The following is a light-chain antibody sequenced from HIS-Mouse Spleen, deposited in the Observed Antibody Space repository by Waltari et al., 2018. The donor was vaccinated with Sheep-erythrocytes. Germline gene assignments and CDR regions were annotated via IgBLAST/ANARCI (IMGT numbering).Light chain of an antibody. Sequence: AIQMTQSPSSLSASVGDRVTITCRASQGIRNDLGWYQQKPGKAPKLLIYAEFSLQSGVPSRFRGSGSGPDFTLTISSLQPEDFATYYCLQDYKSPFTFGPGTKVDIK. V-gene: IGKV1-6*01. CDR3: LQDYKSPFT. J-gene: IGKJ3*01. CDR1: QGIRND. CDR2: AEF.